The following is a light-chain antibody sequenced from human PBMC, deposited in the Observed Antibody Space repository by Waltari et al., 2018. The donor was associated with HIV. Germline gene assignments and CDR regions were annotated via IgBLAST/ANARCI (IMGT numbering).Light chain of an antibody. CDR2: NSK. CDR3: ATWDHELDSWV. Sequence: QSVLTQPPSAPGTPGQRIILSCSGSSSNIGSDAVYWYQQFPGTAPKLLIFNSKQRPSGVPDRFSASKSGTSASLAISVLQSDDEADYYCATWDHELDSWVFGGGTKLTVL. V-gene: IGLV1-44*01. CDR1: SSNIGSDA. J-gene: IGLJ3*02.